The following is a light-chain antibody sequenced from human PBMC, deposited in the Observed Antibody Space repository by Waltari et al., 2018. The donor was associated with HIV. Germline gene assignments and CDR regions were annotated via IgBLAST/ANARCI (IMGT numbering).Light chain of an antibody. J-gene: IGLJ1*01. CDR2: QVS. Sequence: QSALTQPASVSGSPGPSITISCTGTSTALGSYNYVSWYQHPPGKDPKLMIYQVSKRPSGISNRFSGSKSGNTASLTISGLQAEDEADYYCNSYTSNSTPYVFGPGTKVTVL. CDR1: STALGSYNY. V-gene: IGLV2-14*01. CDR3: NSYTSNSTPYV.